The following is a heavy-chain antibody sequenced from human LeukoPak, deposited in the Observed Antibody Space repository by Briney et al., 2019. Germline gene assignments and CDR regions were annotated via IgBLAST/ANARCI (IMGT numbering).Heavy chain of an antibody. J-gene: IGHJ3*02. Sequence: SGTLSLTCAVSGGSISSSNWWSWVRPPPGKGLEWIGEIYHSGSSNYNPSLKSRVTISVDKSKNQFSLKLSSVTAADTAVYYCARDPFYCSGGSCYSSGAGLDAFDIWGQGTMVTVSS. V-gene: IGHV4-4*02. CDR1: GGSISSSNW. CDR2: IYHSGSS. CDR3: ARDPFYCSGGSCYSSGAGLDAFDI. D-gene: IGHD2-15*01.